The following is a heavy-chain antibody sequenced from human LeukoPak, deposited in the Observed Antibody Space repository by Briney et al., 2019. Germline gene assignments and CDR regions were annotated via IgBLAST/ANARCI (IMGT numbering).Heavy chain of an antibody. D-gene: IGHD4-23*01. Sequence: SETLSLTCTVSGGSISSSSYYWGWIRQPPGKGLEWIGSIYYSGSTYYNPSLKSRVTISVGTSKNQFSLKLSSVTAADTAVYYCARGSYGGNSGDYFDYWGQGTLVTVSS. CDR2: IYYSGST. J-gene: IGHJ4*02. CDR1: GGSISSSSYY. V-gene: IGHV4-39*07. CDR3: ARGSYGGNSGDYFDY.